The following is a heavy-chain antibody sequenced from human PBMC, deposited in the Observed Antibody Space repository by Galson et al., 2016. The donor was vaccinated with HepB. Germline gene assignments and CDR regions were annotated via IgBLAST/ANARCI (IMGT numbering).Heavy chain of an antibody. D-gene: IGHD6-13*01. CDR1: GNTFTGYY. J-gene: IGHJ4*02. V-gene: IGHV1-2*02. CDR3: ARGRAAAGWGPYFY. Sequence: SVKVSCKASGNTFTGYYMHWVRQAPGQGLEWMGWINPKSGGTNYAQNFQGRVTMTRDPFISTAYMEVRRLRDDDTAVYYCARGRAAAGWGPYFYWGQGTLVTVSS. CDR2: INPKSGGT.